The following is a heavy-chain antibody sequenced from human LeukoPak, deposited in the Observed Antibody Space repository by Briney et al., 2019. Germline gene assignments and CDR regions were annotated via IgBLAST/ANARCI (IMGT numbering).Heavy chain of an antibody. CDR3: ATGGSGSYPRHNFDY. Sequence: SETLSLTCTVSGGSVSNGSYYRSWIRQPPGKGLEWIGYIYYSGSTNYNPSLKSRVTISVDTSKNQFSLKLSSVTAADTAVYYCATGGSGSYPRHNFDYWGQGTLVTVSS. CDR2: IYYSGST. D-gene: IGHD3-10*01. J-gene: IGHJ4*02. V-gene: IGHV4-61*01. CDR1: GGSVSNGSYY.